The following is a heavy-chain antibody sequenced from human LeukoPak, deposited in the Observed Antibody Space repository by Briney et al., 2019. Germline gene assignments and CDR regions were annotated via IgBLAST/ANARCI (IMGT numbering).Heavy chain of an antibody. J-gene: IGHJ4*02. CDR3: ARGYCSGGSCYGLFDY. CDR1: GYTFTGYY. CDR2: INPNSGGT. D-gene: IGHD2-15*01. V-gene: IGHV1-2*02. Sequence: ASVKVSCTASGYTFTGYYMHWVRQAPGQGREWMGWINPNSGGTNYAQKFQGRVTMTRDTSISTAYMELSRLRSDDTAVYYCARGYCSGGSCYGLFDYWGQGTLVTVSS.